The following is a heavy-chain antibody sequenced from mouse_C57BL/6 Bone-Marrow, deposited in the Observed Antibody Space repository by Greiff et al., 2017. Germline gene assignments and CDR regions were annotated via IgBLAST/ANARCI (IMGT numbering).Heavy chain of an antibody. V-gene: IGHV1-69*01. CDR2: IDPSDSYT. Sequence: VQLQQSGAELVMPGASVKLSCKASGYTFTSYWMHWVKQRPGQGLEWIGEIDPSDSYTNYNQKFKGKSTLTVNKSSSPAYMQLSSLTSEDSAVYYCARRGWYFDYWGQGTTLTVSS. CDR1: GYTFTSYW. CDR3: ARRGWYFDY. J-gene: IGHJ2*01. D-gene: IGHD3-3*01.